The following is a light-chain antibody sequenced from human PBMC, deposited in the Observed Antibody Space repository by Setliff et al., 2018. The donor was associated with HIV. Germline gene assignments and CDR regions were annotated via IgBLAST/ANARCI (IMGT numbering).Light chain of an antibody. CDR1: SSDVGGYNY. CDR3: ASYTGTSTPYV. CDR2: EVS. V-gene: IGLV2-14*01. Sequence: QSALTQPASVSGSPGQSITISCTGTSSDVGGYNYVCWYQQHPGKAPKLMIYEVSNRPSGVSNRFSGSKSGNTASLTISGLQAEDEGDYYCASYTGTSTPYVFGSGTKVTVL. J-gene: IGLJ1*01.